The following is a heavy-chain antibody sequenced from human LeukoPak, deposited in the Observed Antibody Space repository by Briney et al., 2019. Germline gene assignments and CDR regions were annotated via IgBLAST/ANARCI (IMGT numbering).Heavy chain of an antibody. V-gene: IGHV4-39*01. CDR3: AGMGIAVAGTAA. Sequence: SETLSLTYTVSGGSISSSSYYWGWIRQPPGKGLEWIGSIYYSGSTYYNPSLKSRVTISVDTSKNQFSLKLSSVTAADTAVYYCAGMGIAVAGTAAWGQGTLVTVSS. CDR1: GGSISSSSYY. CDR2: IYYSGST. D-gene: IGHD6-19*01. J-gene: IGHJ5*02.